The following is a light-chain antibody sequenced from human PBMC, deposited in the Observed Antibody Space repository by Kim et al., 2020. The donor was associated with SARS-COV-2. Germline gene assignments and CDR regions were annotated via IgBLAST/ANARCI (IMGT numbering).Light chain of an antibody. CDR1: QGISNY. J-gene: IGKJ1*01. CDR3: IQHNDYPRT. Sequence: IQMTLSPSAMSASVGDRVTITCRASQGISNYLAWFQQKPGKVPKRLIYVASNLQSGVPSRFSGSGSGTEFTLTISSLQPEDFATYSCIQHNDYPRTFGQETKVDIK. CDR2: VAS. V-gene: IGKV1-17*03.